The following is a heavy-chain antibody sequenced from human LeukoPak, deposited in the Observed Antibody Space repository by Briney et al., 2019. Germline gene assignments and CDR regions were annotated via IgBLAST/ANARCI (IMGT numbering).Heavy chain of an antibody. Sequence: LSLTCSVSGYSISSAYYWGWIRQAPGKGLEWVALVSYDGINKYYADSVKGRFTISRDNSKNTLYLQMNSLRAEDTAVYSCAKDLDHDYDDYGLDYWGQGTLVTVSS. CDR3: AKDLDHDYDDYGLDY. J-gene: IGHJ4*02. D-gene: IGHD4-17*01. V-gene: IGHV3-30*18. CDR2: VSYDGINK. CDR1: GYSISSAY.